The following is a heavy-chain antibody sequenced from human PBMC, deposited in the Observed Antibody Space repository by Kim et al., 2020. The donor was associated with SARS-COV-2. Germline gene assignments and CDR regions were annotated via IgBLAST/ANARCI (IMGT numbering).Heavy chain of an antibody. CDR2: IYYSGST. CDR1: VAPSVVTT. CDR3: ARGVGNSGPDAFDI. Sequence: SETLSSPALSLVAPSVVTTGAGSGSPPGKGLEWIGYIYYSGSTNYNPSLKSQVTISVDTSKNQFSLKLSSVTAADTAVYYCARGVGNSGPDAFDIWGQGTMVTVSS. D-gene: IGHD1-26*01. V-gene: IGHV4-59*13. J-gene: IGHJ3*02.